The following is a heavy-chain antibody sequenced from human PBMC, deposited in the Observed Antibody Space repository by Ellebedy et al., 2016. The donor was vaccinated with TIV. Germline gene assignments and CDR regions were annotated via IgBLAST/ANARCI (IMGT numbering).Heavy chain of an antibody. CDR2: IYPGDSDT. CDR3: AKGDGDYAAYFDY. Sequence: PGGSLRLSCKGSGYSFTSYWIGWVRQMPGKGLEWMGIIYPGDSDTRYSPSFQGQVTISADKSISTAYLQWSSLKASDTAMYYCAKGDGDYAAYFDYWGQGTLVTVSS. CDR1: GYSFTSYW. V-gene: IGHV5-51*01. D-gene: IGHD4-17*01. J-gene: IGHJ4*02.